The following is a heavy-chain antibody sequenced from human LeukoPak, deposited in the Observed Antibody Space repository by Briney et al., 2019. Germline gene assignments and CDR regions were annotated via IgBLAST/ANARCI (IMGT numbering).Heavy chain of an antibody. J-gene: IGHJ4*02. CDR3: ARVTYYYDSSRLGY. D-gene: IGHD3-22*01. CDR1: GYTFTSYA. Sequence: ASVKVSCKASGYTFTSYAMHWVRQAPGQKLEWMGWINAGNGNTKYSQKFQGRVTITRDTSASTAYMELSSLRSEDTAVYYCARVTYYYDSSRLGYWGQGTLVTVSS. V-gene: IGHV1-3*01. CDR2: INAGNGNT.